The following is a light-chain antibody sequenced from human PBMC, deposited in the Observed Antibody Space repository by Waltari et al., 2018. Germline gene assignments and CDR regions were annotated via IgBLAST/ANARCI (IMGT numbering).Light chain of an antibody. CDR3: CSYAGSSTLL. Sequence: QSALTQPASVSVSPGQSITISCTGTSSDVGSYNLVSWYQQHPGKAPKLMIYEVSKWPSGVSTRFSGYKSGNTASLTISGLQAEDEADYYCCSYAGSSTLLFGGGTKVTVL. CDR2: EVS. J-gene: IGLJ2*01. CDR1: SSDVGSYNL. V-gene: IGLV2-23*01.